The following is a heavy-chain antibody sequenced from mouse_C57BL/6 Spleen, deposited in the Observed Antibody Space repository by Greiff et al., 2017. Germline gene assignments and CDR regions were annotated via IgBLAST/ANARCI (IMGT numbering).Heavy chain of an antibody. CDR2: INPSSGYT. CDR1: GYTFTSYT. J-gene: IGHJ2*01. D-gene: IGHD1-1*01. V-gene: IGHV1-4*01. Sequence: VQLQQSGAELVRPGASVKLSCTASGYTFTSYTMHWVKQRPGQGLEWIGYINPSSGYTKYNQKFKGKATLTADKATSTAYMQLSHLTSEDSAVYYCARSGLLLRGDGWGKGTTLTVSS. CDR3: ARSGLLLRGDG.